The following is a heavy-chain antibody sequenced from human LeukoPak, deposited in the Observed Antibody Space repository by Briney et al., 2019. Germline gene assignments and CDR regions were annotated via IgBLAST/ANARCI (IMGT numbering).Heavy chain of an antibody. D-gene: IGHD2-15*01. CDR2: IKQDGSEK. Sequence: GGSLRLSCAASGFTFSSCWMSWVRQAPGKRLEWVANIKQDGSEKYYVDSVKGRFTISRDNAKNSLYLQMNSLRAEDTAVYYCARGYCSGGSCYSNIDYWGQGTLVTVSS. V-gene: IGHV3-7*03. CDR3: ARGYCSGGSCYSNIDY. CDR1: GFTFSSCW. J-gene: IGHJ4*02.